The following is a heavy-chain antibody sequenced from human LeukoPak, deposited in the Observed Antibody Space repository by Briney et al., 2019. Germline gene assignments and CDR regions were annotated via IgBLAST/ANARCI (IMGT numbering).Heavy chain of an antibody. J-gene: IGHJ2*01. CDR3: ARFKDWYFDL. Sequence: KSSETLSLTCTVSGGSISSYYWSWIRQPPGEGLEWIGYIYYSGSTNFNPSLKSRVTISVDTSKNQFSLKLSSVTAADTAVYYCARFKDWYFDLWGRGTLVTVSS. CDR1: GGSISSYY. V-gene: IGHV4-59*01. CDR2: IYYSGST.